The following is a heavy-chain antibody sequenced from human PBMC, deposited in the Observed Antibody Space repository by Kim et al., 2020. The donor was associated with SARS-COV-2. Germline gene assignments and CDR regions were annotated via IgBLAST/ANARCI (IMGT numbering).Heavy chain of an antibody. J-gene: IGHJ3*02. CDR2: IYYSGST. D-gene: IGHD2-2*01. CDR1: GGSISSGDYY. Sequence: SETLSLTCTVSGGSISSGDYYWSWIRQPPGKGLEWIGYIYYSGSTYYNPSLKSRVTISVDTSKNQFSLKLSSVTAADTAVYYCARDPNCSSTSCYGLSPLGAFDIWGQGTMVTVSS. CDR3: ARDPNCSSTSCYGLSPLGAFDI. V-gene: IGHV4-30-4*01.